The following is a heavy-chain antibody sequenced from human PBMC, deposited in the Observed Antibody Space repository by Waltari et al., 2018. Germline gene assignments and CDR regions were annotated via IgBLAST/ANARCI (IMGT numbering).Heavy chain of an antibody. D-gene: IGHD2-8*01. CDR2: IWYDGSNK. Sequence: QVQLVESGGGVVQPGRSLRLSCAASGFTFSGYSMNWVRQAPGKGLGWVAVIWYDGSNKYYADSVKGRFTISRDNSKNTLYLQMNSLRAEDTAVYYCARDYRYAGAFDIWGHGTMVTVSS. J-gene: IGHJ3*02. CDR3: ARDYRYAGAFDI. CDR1: GFTFSGYS. V-gene: IGHV3-33*01.